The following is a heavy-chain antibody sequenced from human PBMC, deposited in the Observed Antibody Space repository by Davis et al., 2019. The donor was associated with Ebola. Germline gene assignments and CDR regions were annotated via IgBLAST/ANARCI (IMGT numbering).Heavy chain of an antibody. V-gene: IGHV1-18*04. Sequence: ASVKVSCKASGYTFTSYGISWVRQAPGQGLEWMGRISADNDNTKYAQKLQGRVTMTTDTSTSTAYLELRSLRSDDTAVYYCARVFTSSIWYRGLNYKYYGMDVWGQGTTVTVSS. CDR3: ARVFTSSIWYRGLNYKYYGMDV. CDR2: ISADNDNT. D-gene: IGHD6-13*01. J-gene: IGHJ6*02. CDR1: GYTFTSYG.